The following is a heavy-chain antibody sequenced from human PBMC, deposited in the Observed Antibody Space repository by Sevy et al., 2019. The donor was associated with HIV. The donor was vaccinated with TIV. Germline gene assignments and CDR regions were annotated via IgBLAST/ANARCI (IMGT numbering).Heavy chain of an antibody. D-gene: IGHD4-17*01. CDR3: AREVGYGDYFDY. CDR1: GFTFSSYA. V-gene: IGHV3-30*04. J-gene: IGHJ4*02. Sequence: GGSLRLSCAASGFTFSSYAMHWVRQAPGKGLEWVAVISYDGSNKYYADSVKGRFTISRDNSKNTLYLQMNSLRAEDTAVYYCAREVGYGDYFDYWGQGTLVTVSS. CDR2: ISYDGSNK.